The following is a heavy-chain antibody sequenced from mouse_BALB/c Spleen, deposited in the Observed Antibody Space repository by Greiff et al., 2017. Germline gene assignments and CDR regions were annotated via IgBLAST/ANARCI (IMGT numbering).Heavy chain of an antibody. CDR2: INPNNGGT. J-gene: IGHJ3*01. V-gene: IGHV1-18*01. Sequence: VQLQQSGPELVKPGASVKIPCKASGYTFTDYNMDWVKQSHGKSLEWIGDINPNNGGTIYNQKFKGKATLTVDKSSSTAYMELRSLTSEDTAVYYCARYGNYPAWFAYWGQGTLVTVSA. D-gene: IGHD2-1*01. CDR3: ARYGNYPAWFAY. CDR1: GYTFTDYN.